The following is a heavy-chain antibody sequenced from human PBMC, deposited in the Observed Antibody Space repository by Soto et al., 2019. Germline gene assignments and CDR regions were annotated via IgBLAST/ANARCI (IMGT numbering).Heavy chain of an antibody. CDR3: ARDGYSSSSPDY. Sequence: GGSLRLSCEASGFTFSSYSMNWVRQAPGKGLEWVSSISSSSSCIYYADSVKGRFTISRDNAKNSLYLQMNSLRAEDTAVYYCARDGYSSSSPDYWGQGTLVTVSS. CDR1: GFTFSSYS. D-gene: IGHD6-6*01. J-gene: IGHJ4*02. V-gene: IGHV3-21*01. CDR2: ISSSSSCI.